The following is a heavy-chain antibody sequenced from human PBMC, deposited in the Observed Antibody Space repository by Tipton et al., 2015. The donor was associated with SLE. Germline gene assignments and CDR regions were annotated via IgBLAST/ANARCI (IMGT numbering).Heavy chain of an antibody. CDR3: ARESFTKDFYYYMDV. Sequence: TLSLTCTVSGVSVTNYYWSWIRQPPGKRLEWIGFIQGRENTNYNPSLESRVTISVDTSKNQFSLQLTSVTAADTAIYYCARESFTKDFYYYMDVWGKGTTFTVSS. J-gene: IGHJ6*03. D-gene: IGHD2-8*01. CDR2: IQGRENT. CDR1: GVSVTNYY. V-gene: IGHV4-59*02.